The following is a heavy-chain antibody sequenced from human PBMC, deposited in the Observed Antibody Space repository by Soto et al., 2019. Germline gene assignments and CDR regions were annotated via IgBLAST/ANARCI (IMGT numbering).Heavy chain of an antibody. D-gene: IGHD5-12*01. CDR3: VRVGAVATNGGYFDY. V-gene: IGHV4-4*07. Sequence: SETLSLTCNVSGGSISGYYWSCIRQPAWKGLEWIGLIYSSGSTAYSPSLRSRLTMSVDTYKNHFSLRVTSVTAADTAVYYCVRVGAVATNGGYFDYLGQGTLVTVSS. J-gene: IGHJ4*02. CDR2: IYSSGST. CDR1: GGSISGYY.